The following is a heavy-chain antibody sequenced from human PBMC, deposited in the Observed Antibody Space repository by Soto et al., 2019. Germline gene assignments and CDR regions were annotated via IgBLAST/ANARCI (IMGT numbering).Heavy chain of an antibody. CDR1: GYSFTSYW. J-gene: IGHJ3*02. V-gene: IGHV5-51*01. CDR2: IYPGDSDT. CDR3: ASQEMATKNVDAFDI. D-gene: IGHD5-12*01. Sequence: GESLTISCKGSGYSFTSYWIGWVRQMPGKGLEWVGIIYPGDSDTRYSPSFQGQVTISADKSISTAYLQWSSLKASDTAMYYCASQEMATKNVDAFDIWGQGTMVTVSS.